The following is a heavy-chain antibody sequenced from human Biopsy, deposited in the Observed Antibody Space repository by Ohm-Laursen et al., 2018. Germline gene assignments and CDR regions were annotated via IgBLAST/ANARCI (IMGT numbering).Heavy chain of an antibody. CDR2: ISTYNGNT. Sequence: GASVKVSCKASGYTFDSYGIDWVRQAAGQGPEWMGWISTYNGNTRYAQNFQGRITLTADTSTTTAYMELRSLTSDDTAVYYCVRDWTSGNEMWFDPWGQGTLITVSS. V-gene: IGHV1-18*01. D-gene: IGHD1-1*01. J-gene: IGHJ5*02. CDR1: GYTFDSYG. CDR3: VRDWTSGNEMWFDP.